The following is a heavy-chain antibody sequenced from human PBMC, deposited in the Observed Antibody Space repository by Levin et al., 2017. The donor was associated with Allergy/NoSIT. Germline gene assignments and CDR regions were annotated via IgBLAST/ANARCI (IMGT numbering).Heavy chain of an antibody. CDR3: ARLGPHGAVAGNGWFDP. V-gene: IGHV4-4*07. CDR1: GGSISSYY. D-gene: IGHD6-19*01. J-gene: IGHJ5*02. Sequence: KSSETLSLTCTVSGGSISSYYWSWIRQPAGKGLEWIGLIYTSGSTNYNPSLKSRVTMSVDTSKNQFSLKLSSVTAADTAVYYCARLGPHGAVAGNGWFDPWGQGSLVTVSS. CDR2: IYTSGST.